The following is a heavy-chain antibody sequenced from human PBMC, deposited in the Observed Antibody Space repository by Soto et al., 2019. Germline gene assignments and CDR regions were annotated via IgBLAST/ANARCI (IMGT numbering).Heavy chain of an antibody. D-gene: IGHD3-10*01. CDR3: ARGRIRVRGVIALGPYYYYYGMDV. CDR1: GYTFTSYD. CDR2: MNPNSGNT. Sequence: ASVKVSCKASGYTFTSYDINWVRQATGQGLEWMGWMNPNSGNTGYAQKFQGRVTMTRNTSISTAYMELSSLRSEDTAVYYCARGRIRVRGVIALGPYYYYYGMDVWGQGTTVTVSS. J-gene: IGHJ6*02. V-gene: IGHV1-8*01.